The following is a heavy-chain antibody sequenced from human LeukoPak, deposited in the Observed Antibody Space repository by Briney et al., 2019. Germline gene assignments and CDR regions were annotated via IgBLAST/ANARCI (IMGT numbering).Heavy chain of an antibody. D-gene: IGHD3-22*01. J-gene: IGHJ6*02. V-gene: IGHV3-33*01. Sequence: PGGSLRLSCAASGFTFSSYGMHWVRQAPGKGLEWVAVIWYDGSNKYYADSVKGRFTISRDNSKNTLYLQMNSLRAEDTAVYYCARDPLYYYDSSGYHYYGTDVWGQGTTVTVSS. CDR1: GFTFSSYG. CDR2: IWYDGSNK. CDR3: ARDPLYYYDSSGYHYYGTDV.